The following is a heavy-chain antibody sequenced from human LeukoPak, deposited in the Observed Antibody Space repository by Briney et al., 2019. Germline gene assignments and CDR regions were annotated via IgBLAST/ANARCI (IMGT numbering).Heavy chain of an antibody. Sequence: GGSLRLSCAASGFTFSSFAMTWVRQAPGKRLEWVSLISASGSPTYYADSVKGRFTIPRDNSKNTLYLQMNSLRAEDTAVYYCARDFGGIGHFDYWGQGILVTVSS. CDR1: GFTFSSFA. CDR3: ARDFGGIGHFDY. J-gene: IGHJ4*02. V-gene: IGHV3-23*01. CDR2: ISASGSPT. D-gene: IGHD3-10*01.